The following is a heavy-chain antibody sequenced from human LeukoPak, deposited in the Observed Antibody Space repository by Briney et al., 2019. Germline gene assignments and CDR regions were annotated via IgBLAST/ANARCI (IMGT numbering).Heavy chain of an antibody. CDR1: GYSFTSYW. CDR3: ARQEGSTSPLDAFDI. CDR2: IYPGDSDT. D-gene: IGHD2-2*01. V-gene: IGHV5-51*01. Sequence: GESLKISCKGSGYSFTSYWIGWVRQMPGKGLGWMGVIYPGDSDTKYSPSFQGQVTISADKSISTAYLQWSSLKASDTAMYYCARQEGSTSPLDAFDIWGQGTMVTVSS. J-gene: IGHJ3*02.